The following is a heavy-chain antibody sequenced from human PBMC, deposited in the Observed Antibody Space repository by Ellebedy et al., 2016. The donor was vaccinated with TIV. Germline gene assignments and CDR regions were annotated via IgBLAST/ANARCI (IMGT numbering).Heavy chain of an antibody. V-gene: IGHV4-34*01. J-gene: IGHJ3*02. CDR3: ARQDIVVVIAKSRAFDI. Sequence: SETLSLXXAVYGGSFSGYYWSWIRQSPGKGLEWIGEINHSGSTKYNSSLKSRVTISVDTSKNQFSLKLSSVTAADTAVYYCARQDIVVVIAKSRAFDIWGQGTMVTVSS. CDR2: INHSGST. D-gene: IGHD2-21*01. CDR1: GGSFSGYY.